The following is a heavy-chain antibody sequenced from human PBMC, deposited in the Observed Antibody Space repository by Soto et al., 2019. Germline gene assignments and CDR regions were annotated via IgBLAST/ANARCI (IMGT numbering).Heavy chain of an antibody. Sequence: SQTLSLTCAISGDSASSNSAAWNWIRQSPSRGLEWLGRTYYRSKWYNDYAVSVKSRITINPDTSKNQFSLQLNSVTPEDTAVYYCARGHIVVVPRGPYNWFDPWGQGTLVTVSS. CDR3: ARGHIVVVPRGPYNWFDP. V-gene: IGHV6-1*01. J-gene: IGHJ5*02. CDR1: GDSASSNSAA. CDR2: TYYRSKWYN. D-gene: IGHD2-2*01.